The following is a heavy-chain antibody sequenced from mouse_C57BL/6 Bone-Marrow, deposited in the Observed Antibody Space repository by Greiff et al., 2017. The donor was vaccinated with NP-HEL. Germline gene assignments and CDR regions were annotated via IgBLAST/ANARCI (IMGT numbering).Heavy chain of an antibody. J-gene: IGHJ4*01. CDR3: SRKAYYSNYSYAMDY. CDR1: GYSFTDYN. Sequence: EVKLQESGPELVKPGASVKISCKASGYSFTDYNMNWVKQSNGKSLEWIGVINPNYGTTSYNQKFKGKATLTVDQSSSTAYMQLNSLTSEDSAVYYCSRKAYYSNYSYAMDYWGQGTSVTVSS. D-gene: IGHD2-5*01. CDR2: INPNYGTT. V-gene: IGHV1-39*01.